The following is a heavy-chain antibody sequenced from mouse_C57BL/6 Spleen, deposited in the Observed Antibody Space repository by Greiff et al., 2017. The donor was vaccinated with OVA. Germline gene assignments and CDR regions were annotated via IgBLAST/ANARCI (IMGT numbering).Heavy chain of an antibody. V-gene: IGHV1-53*01. CDR2: INPSNGGT. Sequence: VQLQQPGPELVKPGASVKLSCTASGFTFTSYWMHWVQQRPGQGLEWIGNINPSNGGTKYNEKFKSKATLTVDKSSSNAYMQLSSLTSEDSEVYDSEMGLYDYLAWFAYWGQGTLVTVSA. CDR3: EMGLYDYLAWFAY. CDR1: GFTFTSYW. D-gene: IGHD2-4*01. J-gene: IGHJ3*01.